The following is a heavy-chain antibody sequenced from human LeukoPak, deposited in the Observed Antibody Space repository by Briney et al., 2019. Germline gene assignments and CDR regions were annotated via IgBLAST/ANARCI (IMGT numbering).Heavy chain of an antibody. Sequence: ASVKVSCKASGYTFTSYDISWVRQAPGQGLEWMGWISAYNGNTNYAQKLQGRVTMTTDTSTSTAYMELRSLRSDDTAVYYCASGYCSSTSCPFDYWGQGTLVTVSS. V-gene: IGHV1-18*01. D-gene: IGHD2-2*01. CDR3: ASGYCSSTSCPFDY. CDR2: ISAYNGNT. J-gene: IGHJ4*02. CDR1: GYTFTSYD.